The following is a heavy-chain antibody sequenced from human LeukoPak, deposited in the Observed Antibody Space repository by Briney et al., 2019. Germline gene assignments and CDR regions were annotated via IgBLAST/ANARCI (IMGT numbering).Heavy chain of an antibody. Sequence: PSETLSLTCTVSGGSISSSSYYWGWIRQPPGKGLEWIGSIYYSGSTYYNPSLKSRVTISVDTSKNQISLKLSSVTAADTAVYYCASLRGYGQYYMDVWGKGTTVTVSS. D-gene: IGHD5-12*01. CDR2: IYYSGST. CDR1: GGSISSSSYY. V-gene: IGHV4-39*07. CDR3: ASLRGYGQYYMDV. J-gene: IGHJ6*03.